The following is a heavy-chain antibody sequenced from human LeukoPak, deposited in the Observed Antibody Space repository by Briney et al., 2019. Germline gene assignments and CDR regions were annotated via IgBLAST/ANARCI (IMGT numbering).Heavy chain of an antibody. CDR1: GFSVSTSGVA. D-gene: IGHD2-21*01. Sequence: SGPTLVKPTQTLTLTCSCSGFSVSTSGVAVGWIRQPPGQALEWLALVYWDDDKRYKSSLQSRLTITKDTSKNQVALTTTDMDPVDTATYYCAQAYCGGPDCYDALDYWGQGTLVTVSS. CDR3: AQAYCGGPDCYDALDY. J-gene: IGHJ4*02. V-gene: IGHV2-5*02. CDR2: VYWDDDK.